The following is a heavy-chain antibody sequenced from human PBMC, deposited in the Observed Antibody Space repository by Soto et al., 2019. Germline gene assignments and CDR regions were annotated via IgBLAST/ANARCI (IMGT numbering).Heavy chain of an antibody. Sequence: AAVKVSCKASGYTFTSYYMHWVRQAPGQGLEWMGIINPSGGSTSYAQKFQGRVTMTRDTSTSTVYMELSSLRSEDTAVYYCARAYSSSWYRKGYMDVCGKGTTVTVSS. J-gene: IGHJ6*03. CDR1: GYTFTSYY. CDR3: ARAYSSSWYRKGYMDV. CDR2: INPSGGST. V-gene: IGHV1-46*03. D-gene: IGHD6-13*01.